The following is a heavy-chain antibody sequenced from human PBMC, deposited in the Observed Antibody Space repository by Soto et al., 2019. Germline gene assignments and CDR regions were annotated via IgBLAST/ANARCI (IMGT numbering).Heavy chain of an antibody. V-gene: IGHV4-4*07. Sequence: ETLSVTCTVSVGSISSYYWSWIRQPAGKGLEWIGRIYTSGSTNYNPSLKSRVTMSVDTSKNQFSLKLSSVTAADTAVYYCARTPSNYYDSSGHFDYWGQGTLVTVSS. CDR3: ARTPSNYYDSSGHFDY. CDR2: IYTSGST. J-gene: IGHJ4*02. CDR1: VGSISSYY. D-gene: IGHD3-22*01.